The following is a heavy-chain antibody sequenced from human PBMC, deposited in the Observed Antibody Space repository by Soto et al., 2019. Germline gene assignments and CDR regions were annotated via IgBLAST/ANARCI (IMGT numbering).Heavy chain of an antibody. CDR2: MRQDGGEI. D-gene: IGHD6-19*01. CDR3: ARIMAVGGTCYDY. CDR1: GFTFNTYW. Sequence: EVQLVESGGGLVQPGGSLRLSCAASGFTFNTYWMSWVRQAPGKGLEWVANMRQDGGEIYYVDSVSGRFTISRDNAKNSLCLQMNSLRAEDTAVYYCARIMAVGGTCYDYWGQGTLVTVSS. J-gene: IGHJ4*02. V-gene: IGHV3-7*05.